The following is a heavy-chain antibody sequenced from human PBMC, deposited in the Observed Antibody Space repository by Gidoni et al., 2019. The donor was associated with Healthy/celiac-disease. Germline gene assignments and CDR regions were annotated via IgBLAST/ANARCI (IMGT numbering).Heavy chain of an antibody. V-gene: IGHV3-9*01. CDR2: IDWNSGSI. Sequence: EVQLVESGGGLVQSGRSLRLSCAASGSSFDDYAMHWVRQGPGKGLGWVSGIDWNSGSIDYADSAKGRFTISRDNAKNSLFLQMNSLRVEDTALYYCVKSRGPYYHYYGVDVWGPGTTVTVSS. CDR1: GSSFDDYA. J-gene: IGHJ6*02. CDR3: VKSRGPYYHYYGVDV.